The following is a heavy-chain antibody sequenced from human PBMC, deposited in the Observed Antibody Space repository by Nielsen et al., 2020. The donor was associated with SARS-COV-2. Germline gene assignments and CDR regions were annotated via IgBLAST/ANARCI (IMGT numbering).Heavy chain of an antibody. Sequence: SVKVSCKASGGAFSNFAITWVRQAPAQGLEWMGGIIPTLGAANSAQKFQGRVTIAADASTTTAYMELSSLRSEDTAIYYCASDGNTDGWNVTVYWGQGTVVTVSS. CDR3: ASDGNTDGWNVTVY. CDR2: IIPTLGAA. V-gene: IGHV1-69*13. D-gene: IGHD1-1*01. CDR1: GGAFSNFA. J-gene: IGHJ4*02.